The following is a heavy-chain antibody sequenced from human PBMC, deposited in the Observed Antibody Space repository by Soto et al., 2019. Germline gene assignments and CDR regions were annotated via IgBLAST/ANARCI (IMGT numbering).Heavy chain of an antibody. CDR2: ITSSSSYI. V-gene: IGHV3-21*01. CDR3: AREPGVSSGWYVDY. Sequence: GGSLRLSCAASGFTFSSHSMNWVRQAPGKGLEWVSSITSSSSYINYADSVKGRFTISRDNAKTSLYLQMNSLRAEDTAVYYCAREPGVSSGWYVDYWGQGTLVTVS. J-gene: IGHJ4*02. CDR1: GFTFSSHS. D-gene: IGHD6-19*01.